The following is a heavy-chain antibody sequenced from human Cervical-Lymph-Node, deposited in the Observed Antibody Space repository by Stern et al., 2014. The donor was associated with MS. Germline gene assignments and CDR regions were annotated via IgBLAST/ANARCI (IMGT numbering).Heavy chain of an antibody. J-gene: IGHJ6*02. CDR2: ISAYNGNT. CDR1: GYTFTSYG. CDR3: ARDKMVYATHYYYYGMDV. V-gene: IGHV1-18*01. D-gene: IGHD2-8*01. Sequence: QVQLVQSGAEVKKPGASVKVSCKASGYTFTSYGLNWVRQAPGQGLEWMGWISAYNGNTNYAQKLQGRITMTTETSTRTAYMELRSLRSDDTAVYYCARDKMVYATHYYYYGMDVWGQGTTVTVSS.